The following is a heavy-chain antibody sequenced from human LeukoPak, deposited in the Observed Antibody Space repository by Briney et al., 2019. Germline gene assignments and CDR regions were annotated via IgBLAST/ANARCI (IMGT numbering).Heavy chain of an antibody. V-gene: IGHV3-7*01. CDR3: AREISSWYRTEGRFDP. D-gene: IGHD6-13*01. Sequence: GGSLRLSCAASGFTFSNYWMSWVRQAPGKGLEWVANIKQDGSEKHYVDSVKGRLTISRDNAKDSLYLQVNSLRAEDTAVYYCAREISSWYRTEGRFDPWGQGTLVTVSS. CDR2: IKQDGSEK. J-gene: IGHJ5*02. CDR1: GFTFSNYW.